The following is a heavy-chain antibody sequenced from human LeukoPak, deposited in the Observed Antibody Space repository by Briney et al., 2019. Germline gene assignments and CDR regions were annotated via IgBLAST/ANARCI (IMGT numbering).Heavy chain of an antibody. CDR2: ISYDGSNK. D-gene: IGHD6-19*01. CDR1: GFTFSSYA. CDR3: AKDLREWLVLGTLFDY. J-gene: IGHJ4*02. V-gene: IGHV3-30-3*01. Sequence: GRSLRPSCAASGFTFSSYAIHWVRQAPGKGLEWVAVISYDGSNKYYADSVKGRFTISRDNSKNTLYLQMNSLRAEDTAVYYCAKDLREWLVLGTLFDYWGQGTLVTVSS.